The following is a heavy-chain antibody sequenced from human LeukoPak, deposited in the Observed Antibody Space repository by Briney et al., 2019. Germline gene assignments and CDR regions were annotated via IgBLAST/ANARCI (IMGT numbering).Heavy chain of an antibody. V-gene: IGHV3-30*02. D-gene: IGHD5-18*01. J-gene: IGHJ4*02. Sequence: GGSLRLSCVVSGFTFSNYGMHWARQAPGKGLEWVAFIRYDGSNHSYANSVKGRFTVSRDNSKNTLYLQMNSLRAGDTAVYYCAKDIRRGYNYGYDQFAYWGQGTLVTVSS. CDR2: IRYDGSNH. CDR1: GFTFSNYG. CDR3: AKDIRRGYNYGYDQFAY.